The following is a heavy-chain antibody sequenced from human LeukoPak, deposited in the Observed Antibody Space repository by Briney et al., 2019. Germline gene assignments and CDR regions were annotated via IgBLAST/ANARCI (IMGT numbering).Heavy chain of an antibody. D-gene: IGHD6-19*01. Sequence: SETLSLTCTVSGGSISSYYWSWIRQPPGKGLEWIGYIYYSGSTNYNPSLKSRVTMSVDTSKNQFSLKVSSVGAADTGVYYCARAPEFSSGWLLDCWGQGSLVTVSS. CDR1: GGSISSYY. CDR3: ARAPEFSSGWLLDC. CDR2: IYYSGST. J-gene: IGHJ4*02. V-gene: IGHV4-59*12.